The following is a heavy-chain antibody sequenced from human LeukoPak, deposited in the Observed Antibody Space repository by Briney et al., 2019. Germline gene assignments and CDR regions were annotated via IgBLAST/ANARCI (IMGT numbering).Heavy chain of an antibody. CDR1: GGTFSSYA. V-gene: IGHV1-69*04. CDR3: ATVWGYSYGFGY. CDR2: IIPILGIA. D-gene: IGHD5-18*01. J-gene: IGHJ4*02. Sequence: SVKVSCKASGGTFSSYAISWVRQAPGQGLEWMGRIIPILGIANYAQKFQGRVTMTEDTSTDTAYMELSSLRSEDTAVYYCATVWGYSYGFGYWGQGTLVTVFS.